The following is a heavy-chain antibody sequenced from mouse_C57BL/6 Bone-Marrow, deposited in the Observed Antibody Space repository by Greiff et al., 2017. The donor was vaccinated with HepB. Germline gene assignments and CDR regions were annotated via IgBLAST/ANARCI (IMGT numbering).Heavy chain of an antibody. CDR2: IYPGNSDT. D-gene: IGHD1-1*01. V-gene: IGHV1-5*01. Sequence: VQLQQSGTVLARPGASVKMSCKTSGYTFTSYWMHWVKQRPGQGLEWIGAIYPGNSDTSYNQKFKGKAKLTAVTSASTAYMELSSLTNEDSAVYYCTRFFITTGVATPYWYFDVWGTGTTVTVSS. CDR3: TRFFITTGVATPYWYFDV. CDR1: GYTFTSYW. J-gene: IGHJ1*03.